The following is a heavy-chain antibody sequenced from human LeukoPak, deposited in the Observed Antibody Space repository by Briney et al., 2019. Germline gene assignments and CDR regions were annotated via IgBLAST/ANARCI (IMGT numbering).Heavy chain of an antibody. V-gene: IGHV3-30*14. J-gene: IGHJ4*02. Sequence: GGSLRLSCAASGFTFSSYAMHWVRQAPGKGLEWVAVISYDGSNKYYADSVKGRFTISRDISKNTVFLQMNTLRVEDTAVYYCARLAAGNSGPLDYWGQGTLVTVSS. CDR1: GFTFSSYA. CDR2: ISYDGSNK. CDR3: ARLAAGNSGPLDY. D-gene: IGHD6-13*01.